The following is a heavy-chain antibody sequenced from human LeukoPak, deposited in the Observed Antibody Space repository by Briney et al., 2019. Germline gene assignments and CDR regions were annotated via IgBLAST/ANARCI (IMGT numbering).Heavy chain of an antibody. V-gene: IGHV3-48*03. CDR2: ISESGSTT. D-gene: IGHD4-17*01. CDR1: GFTFSNYE. J-gene: IGHJ4*02. Sequence: GGSLRLSCAASGFTFSNYELHWVRQAPGKGLEWVSYISESGSTTYYADSVKGRFTNSRDNAKNSLYLQMNSLRAEGTALYYCARDLYGDYAYDYWGQGTLVTVSS. CDR3: ARDLYGDYAYDY.